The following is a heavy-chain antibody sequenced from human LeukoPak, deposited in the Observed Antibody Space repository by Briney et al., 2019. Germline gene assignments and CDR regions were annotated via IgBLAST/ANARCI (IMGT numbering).Heavy chain of an antibody. CDR2: IKQDGSEK. D-gene: IGHD2-2*01. CDR3: ARGTAPFDP. CDR1: GFTSSSHW. Sequence: GGSLRLSCAAPGFTSSSHWMSWVRQAPGKGLEWVANIKQDGSEKYYVDSVKGRFTISRDNAKNSLYLQMNSLRAEDTAVYYCARGTAPFDPWGQGTLVTVSS. V-gene: IGHV3-7*01. J-gene: IGHJ5*02.